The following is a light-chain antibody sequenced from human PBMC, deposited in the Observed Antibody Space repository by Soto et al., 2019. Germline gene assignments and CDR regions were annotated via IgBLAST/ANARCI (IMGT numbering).Light chain of an antibody. CDR1: QSIISW. CDR2: GAS. Sequence: DIQMTQSPSTLSASVGDRVTITSRASQSIISWLACYQQKPGKAPNLLIYGASSLESGVPSRFSGSGSGTEFTLTISSLQPDDFGTYYCQQYKSYFRTFGQGTKVEIK. CDR3: QQYKSYFRT. V-gene: IGKV1-5*03. J-gene: IGKJ1*01.